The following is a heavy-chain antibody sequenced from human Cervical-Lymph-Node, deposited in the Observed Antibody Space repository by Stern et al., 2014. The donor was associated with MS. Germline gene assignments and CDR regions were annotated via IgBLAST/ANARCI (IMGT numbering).Heavy chain of an antibody. CDR1: GFTFSRYG. D-gene: IGHD6-19*01. J-gene: IGHJ4*02. CDR2: ISHDGSNK. CDR3: AKDVSDSSAWYYFDY. Sequence: VPLVESGGGLVQPGRSLRLTCPASGFTFSRYGMHWVRQAPGKGLEWVAFISHDGSNKYYADSVRGRFTISRDKSKNTLYLQMNSLRAEDTAVYYCAKDVSDSSAWYYFDYWGQGNLVTVSS. V-gene: IGHV3-30*18.